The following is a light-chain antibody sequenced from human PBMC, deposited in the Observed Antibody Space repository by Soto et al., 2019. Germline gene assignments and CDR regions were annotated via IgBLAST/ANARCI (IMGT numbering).Light chain of an antibody. CDR3: QHYVYPQWT. Sequence: EFVLTQSPGTLSLSPGERATLSCRASQTVRTNYLAWYQQKPGQAPRLLIYDASSRATGIPDRFSGSGSGTEFTLTIRRLEPEDFAVYFCQHYVYPQWTFGPGTKVDIK. V-gene: IGKV3-20*01. J-gene: IGKJ1*01. CDR1: QTVRTNY. CDR2: DAS.